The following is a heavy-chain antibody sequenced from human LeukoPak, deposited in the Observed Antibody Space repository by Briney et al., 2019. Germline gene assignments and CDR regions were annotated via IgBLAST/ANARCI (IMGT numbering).Heavy chain of an antibody. V-gene: IGHV4-4*07. Sequence: SETLSLTCTVSDGSTGSYYWSWIRQPAGKGLEWIGRIYTSGSTNYNPSLKSRVTMSVDTSKNQFSLKLSSVTAADTAVYYCARAVYGYSYLGIATYFDYWGQGTLVTVSS. CDR2: IYTSGST. J-gene: IGHJ4*02. D-gene: IGHD3-22*01. CDR3: ARAVYGYSYLGIATYFDY. CDR1: DGSTGSYY.